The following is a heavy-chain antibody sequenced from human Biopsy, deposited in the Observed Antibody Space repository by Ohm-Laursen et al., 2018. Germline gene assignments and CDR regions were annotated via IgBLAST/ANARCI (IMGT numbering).Heavy chain of an antibody. CDR3: VREPKTGTAEAWYFDL. V-gene: IGHV4-31*03. J-gene: IGHJ2*01. Sequence: TLSLTCSVSGGSINSVNYFWAWIRQHPGKGLEWIGYISHTGSTHSNPSLKSRITISIDTSENHFSLKLRSVTATDTAVYYCVREPKTGTAEAWYFDLWGRGTLVTVSS. CDR1: GGSINSVNYF. CDR2: ISHTGST. D-gene: IGHD3-9*01.